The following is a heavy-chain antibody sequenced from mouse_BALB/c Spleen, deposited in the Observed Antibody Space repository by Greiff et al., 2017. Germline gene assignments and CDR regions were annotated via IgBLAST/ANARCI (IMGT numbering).Heavy chain of an antibody. V-gene: IGHV2-9*02. CDR2: IWAGGST. J-gene: IGHJ1*01. D-gene: IGHD1-1*01. CDR1: GFSLTSYG. CDR3: ARLTTGVARYFEV. Sequence: VQLVESGPGLVAPSQSLSITCTVSGFSLTSYGVHWVRQPPGKGLEWLGVIWAGGSTNYNSALMSRLSISKDNSKSQVFLKMNSLQTDDTARYYCARLTTGVARYFEVWGAGTTVTVSS.